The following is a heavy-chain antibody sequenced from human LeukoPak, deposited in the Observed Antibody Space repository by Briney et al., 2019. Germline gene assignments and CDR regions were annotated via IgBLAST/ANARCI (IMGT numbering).Heavy chain of an antibody. J-gene: IGHJ4*02. CDR3: AKSRSSSSSHFDY. CDR2: ISGSGKTT. CDR1: GFTVSSNY. Sequence: PGGSLRLSCAASGFTVSSNYMSWVRQAPGKGLEWVSTISGSGKTTYYADSVKGRFTISRDNSKNTLHLQMNSLSAEDTAVYYCAKSRSSSSSHFDYWGQGTLVTVSS. D-gene: IGHD2-2*01. V-gene: IGHV3-23*01.